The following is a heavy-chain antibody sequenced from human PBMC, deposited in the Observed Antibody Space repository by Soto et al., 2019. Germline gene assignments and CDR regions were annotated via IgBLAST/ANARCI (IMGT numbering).Heavy chain of an antibody. CDR1: GFTFSSNY. Sequence: ESGGILVQPGGSLRLSCATSGFTFSSNYMSWVRQAPGKGLEWVSVIYSGGSTYYADSVKGRFTISRDNSKNTLYLQMNSLRAEDTAVYYCARVGYYYDSSVDYWGQGTLVTVSS. J-gene: IGHJ4*02. D-gene: IGHD3-22*01. CDR2: IYSGGST. CDR3: ARVGYYYDSSVDY. V-gene: IGHV3-66*01.